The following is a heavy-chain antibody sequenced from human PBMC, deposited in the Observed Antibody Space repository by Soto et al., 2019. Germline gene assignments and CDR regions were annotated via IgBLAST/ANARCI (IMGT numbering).Heavy chain of an antibody. D-gene: IGHD3-16*01. V-gene: IGHV3-43*01. J-gene: IGHJ4*02. Sequence: EVQLVESGGAVVQPGGSLRLACAASGFTFDDYSMHWVRHAPGKGLEWVSLISWDGRVTSYADSVRRRFAMSRDNQENYRYLQMSSLTRDDTSYYYCAKDIGGYPSTGSERLDFWGQGALVTVSS. CDR2: ISWDGRVT. CDR1: GFTFDDYS. CDR3: AKDIGGYPSTGSERLDF.